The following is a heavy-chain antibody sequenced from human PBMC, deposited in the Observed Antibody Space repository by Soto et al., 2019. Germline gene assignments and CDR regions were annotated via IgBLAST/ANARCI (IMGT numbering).Heavy chain of an antibody. CDR2: INHSGST. J-gene: IGHJ4*02. CDR1: GGSFSGYY. CDR3: AGLSGFLEWLLFDY. Sequence: QVQLQQWGAGLLKPSETLSLTCAVYGGSFSGYYWSWIRQPPGKGLEWIGEINHSGSTNYNPSLKGRVTISVDTSKNQFSLKLSSVTAADTAVYYCAGLSGFLEWLLFDYWGQGTLVTVSS. D-gene: IGHD3-3*01. V-gene: IGHV4-34*01.